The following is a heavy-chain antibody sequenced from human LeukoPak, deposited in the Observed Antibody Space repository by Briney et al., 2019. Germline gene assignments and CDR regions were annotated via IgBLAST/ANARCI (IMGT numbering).Heavy chain of an antibody. CDR2: ISGDGVST. Sequence: GGSLRLSCVASGLPIADFAMHWVRQAPGKGLEWVSLISGDGVSTFYADSVKGRFSISRDNNKNSLSLEMNSLRTEDTAMYYCARESGKFDYWGQGTLVAVSS. CDR1: GLPIADFA. CDR3: ARESGKFDY. J-gene: IGHJ4*02. V-gene: IGHV3-43*02.